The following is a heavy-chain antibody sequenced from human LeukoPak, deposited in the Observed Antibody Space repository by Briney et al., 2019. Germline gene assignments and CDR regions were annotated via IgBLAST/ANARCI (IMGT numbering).Heavy chain of an antibody. CDR1: GFTFSSYW. Sequence: GGALRLSCAASGFTFSSYWMSWVRQAPGKGLEWVAFIRSDGENKYYADSVKGRLTVSRDTSKNTLFLEMNYLKTEDTATYYCAKDLTMVRGAVTNWGQGTQVTVSS. J-gene: IGHJ4*02. CDR3: AKDLTMVRGAVTN. D-gene: IGHD3-10*01. V-gene: IGHV3-30*02. CDR2: IRSDGENK.